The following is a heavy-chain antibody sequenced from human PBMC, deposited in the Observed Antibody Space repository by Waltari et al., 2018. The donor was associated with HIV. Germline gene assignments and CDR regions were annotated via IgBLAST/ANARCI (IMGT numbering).Heavy chain of an antibody. CDR1: GFTFNNAW. Sequence: VKHGGSLRLSCAASGFTFNNAWMSWVRQAPGKGLEWVGRIKSKTDGGTTDFAAPVKGRFTISRDDSKNTLYLQMNSLKTEDTAVYYCTTDKRDWGSYRAPFDYWGQGTLVTVSS. D-gene: IGHD3-16*02. CDR3: TTDKRDWGSYRAPFDY. J-gene: IGHJ4*02. CDR2: IKSKTDGGTT. V-gene: IGHV3-15*01.